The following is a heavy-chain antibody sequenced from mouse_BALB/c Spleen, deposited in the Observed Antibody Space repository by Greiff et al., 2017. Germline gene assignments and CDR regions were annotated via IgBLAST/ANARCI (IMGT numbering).Heavy chain of an antibody. CDR3: ARGASDGYFDV. Sequence: SGAELARPGASVKLSCKASGYTFTSYWMQWVKQRPGQGLEWIGAIYPGDGDTRYTQKFKGKATLTADKSSSTAYMQLSSLASEDSAVYYCARGASDGYFDVWGAGTTVTVSS. J-gene: IGHJ1*01. D-gene: IGHD3-1*01. CDR2: IYPGDGDT. V-gene: IGHV1-87*01. CDR1: GYTFTSYW.